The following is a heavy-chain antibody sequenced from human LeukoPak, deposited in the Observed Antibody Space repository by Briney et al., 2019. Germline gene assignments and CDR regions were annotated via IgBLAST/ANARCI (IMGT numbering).Heavy chain of an antibody. Sequence: ASVKVSCKASGYTSTSYGISWVRQAPGQGLEWMGWISAYNGNTNYAQKLQGRVTMTTDTSTSTAYMELRSLRSDDTAVYYCARDLRSEWLRFSYYYGIDVWGQGTTVTVSS. CDR1: GYTSTSYG. V-gene: IGHV1-18*01. J-gene: IGHJ6*02. CDR3: ARDLRSEWLRFSYYYGIDV. CDR2: ISAYNGNT. D-gene: IGHD5-12*01.